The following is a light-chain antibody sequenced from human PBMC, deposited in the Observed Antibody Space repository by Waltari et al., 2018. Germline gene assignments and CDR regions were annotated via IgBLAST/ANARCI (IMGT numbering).Light chain of an antibody. CDR1: QSISSW. CDR2: NAS. V-gene: IGKV1-5*03. J-gene: IGKJ1*01. Sequence: DIQMTQSPSTLSASVVDRVTITCRASQSISSWLAWYQQTPGKAPKLLIYNASSVESGVPSRFSGSGSGTEFTLTISSLQPDDFATYYCQQYNSYWTFGQGTKVEIK. CDR3: QQYNSYWT.